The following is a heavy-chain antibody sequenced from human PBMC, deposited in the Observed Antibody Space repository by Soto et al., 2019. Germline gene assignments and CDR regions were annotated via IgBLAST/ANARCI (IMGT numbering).Heavy chain of an antibody. CDR1: GYSFTDYY. CDR2: INTKTGGT. V-gene: IGHV1-2*02. CDR3: SRVEPTGWFDP. Sequence: QVHLVQSGAEVKKPGASVKVSCKASGYSFTDYYMHWVRQAPGQGLEWMGWINTKTGGTNYPQRVHCRVTMTGYTSNNTAYMELSRLSSGDTAVSYCSRVEPTGWFDPWGQGTVVTVSS. J-gene: IGHJ5*02.